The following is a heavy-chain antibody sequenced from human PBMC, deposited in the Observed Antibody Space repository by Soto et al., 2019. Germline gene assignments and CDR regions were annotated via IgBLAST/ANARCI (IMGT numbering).Heavy chain of an antibody. J-gene: IGHJ6*02. D-gene: IGHD3-10*01. CDR2: IYYSGST. CDR3: ASGAITMVRGVTNYYYYGMDV. Sequence: KTSETLSLTCTVSGGSISSSSYYWGWIRQPPGKGLEWIGSIYYSGSTYYNPSLKSRVTISVDTSKNQFSLKLSSVTAADTAVYYCASGAITMVRGVTNYYYYGMDVWGQGTTVTVSS. CDR1: GGSISSSSYY. V-gene: IGHV4-39*01.